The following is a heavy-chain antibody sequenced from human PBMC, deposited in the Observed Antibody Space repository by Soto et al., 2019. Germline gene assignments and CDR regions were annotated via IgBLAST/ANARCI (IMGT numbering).Heavy chain of an antibody. D-gene: IGHD3-9*01. V-gene: IGHV3-30-3*01. CDR3: ADDRDY. J-gene: IGHJ4*02. Sequence: QVQLVESGGGVVQPGRSLRLSCAASGFTFSSYAMHWVRQAPGKGLERVAVISYDGSNKYYADSVKGRFTISRDNSKNTLYLQMNSLRAVDTAVYSCADDRDYWGQGTLVTVSS. CDR2: ISYDGSNK. CDR1: GFTFSSYA.